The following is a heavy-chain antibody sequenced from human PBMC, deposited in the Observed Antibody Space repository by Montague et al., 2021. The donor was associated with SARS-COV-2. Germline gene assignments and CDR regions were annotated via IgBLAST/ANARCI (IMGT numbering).Heavy chain of an antibody. CDR2: IYTSGGT. Sequence: TLSLTCTVSGASISCGDYYWSWIRQPAGKGLEWIGRIYTSGGTKYNPSLNSRVTILVDTPKNQFSLKLSSVTAADTAVYYCARSLDPSGTYYLPYWGQGTLVTVSS. CDR3: ARSLDPSGTYYLPY. D-gene: IGHD3-10*01. V-gene: IGHV4-61*02. CDR1: GASISCGDYY. J-gene: IGHJ4*02.